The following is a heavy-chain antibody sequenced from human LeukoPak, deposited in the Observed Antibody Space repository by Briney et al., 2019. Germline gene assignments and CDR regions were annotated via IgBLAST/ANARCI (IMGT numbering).Heavy chain of an antibody. CDR3: ARDLDTYVVLTAYDTFDV. J-gene: IGHJ3*01. D-gene: IGHD2-21*02. CDR1: GFTFSNYW. V-gene: IGHV3-7*01. CDR2: IKPSGSEK. Sequence: GGSLRLSCEGFGFTFSNYWMTWVRQAPEKGLEWVANIKPSGSEKHYADSVEGRFTISRDNAKNSLYLQMNSLRAEDTAVYYCARDLDTYVVLTAYDTFDVWGQGTMVTVSS.